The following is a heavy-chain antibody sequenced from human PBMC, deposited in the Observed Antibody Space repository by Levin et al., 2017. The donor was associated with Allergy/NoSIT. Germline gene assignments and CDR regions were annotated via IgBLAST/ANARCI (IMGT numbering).Heavy chain of an antibody. CDR1: GFSLSTSGMC. V-gene: IGHV2-70*01. CDR3: ARNYYGSGSLNWFDP. CDR2: IDWDDDK. J-gene: IGHJ5*02. D-gene: IGHD3-10*01. Sequence: ASGPTLVKPTQTLTLTCTFSGFSLSTSGMCVSWIRQPPGKALEWLALIDWDDDKYYSTSLKTRLTISKDTSKNQVVLTMTNMDPVDTATYYCARNYYGSGSLNWFDPWGQGTLVTVSS.